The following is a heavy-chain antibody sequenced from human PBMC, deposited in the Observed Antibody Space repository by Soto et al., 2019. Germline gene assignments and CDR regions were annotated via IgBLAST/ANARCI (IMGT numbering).Heavy chain of an antibody. Sequence: SVKVSCKASGGTFSSYAICWVRQAPGQGLEWMGGIIPEDGTTIYAQKFQGRVTMTADPSTDTAYMELSSLSSDDTAVYYCARDKDIFISGPDYWGQGTQVTVSS. CDR3: ARDKDIFISGPDY. D-gene: IGHD2-15*01. V-gene: IGHV1-69*13. CDR2: IIPEDGTT. CDR1: GGTFSSYA. J-gene: IGHJ4*02.